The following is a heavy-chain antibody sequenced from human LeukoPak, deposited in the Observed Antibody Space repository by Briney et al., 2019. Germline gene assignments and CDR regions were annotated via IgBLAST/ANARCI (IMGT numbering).Heavy chain of an antibody. CDR2: IYYSGST. J-gene: IGHJ4*02. V-gene: IGHV4-39*01. D-gene: IGHD5-18*01. Sequence: SETLSLTCTVSVGSIGSSSYYWGWIRQPPGKGLEWIGSIYYSGSTYYNPSLKSRVTISVDTSKNQFSLKLSSVTAADTAVYYCASGGYSYHWPFDYWGQGTLVTVSS. CDR3: ASGGYSYHWPFDY. CDR1: VGSIGSSSYY.